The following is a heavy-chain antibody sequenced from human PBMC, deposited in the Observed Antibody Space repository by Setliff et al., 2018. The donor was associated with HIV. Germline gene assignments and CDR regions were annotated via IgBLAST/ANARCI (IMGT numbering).Heavy chain of an antibody. CDR1: GGSISNYY. CDR3: AREKGFGGATGWFDP. Sequence: SETLSLTCSVSGGSISNYYWTWIRQPAGKGLEGVGRIYTSGKANYNPSLKSRVTMSIDTSQNQFSLKLSSVTAADTAVYYCAREKGFGGATGWFDPWGQGTLVTVS. D-gene: IGHD2-15*01. J-gene: IGHJ5*02. CDR2: IYTSGKA. V-gene: IGHV4-4*07.